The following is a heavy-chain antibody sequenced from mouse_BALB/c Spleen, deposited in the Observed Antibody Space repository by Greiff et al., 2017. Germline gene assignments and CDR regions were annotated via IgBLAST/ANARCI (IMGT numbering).Heavy chain of an antibody. D-gene: IGHD2-10*02. CDR1: GFTFTDYY. J-gene: IGHJ1*01. CDR2: IRNKANGYTT. CDR3: AREEYGNHWYLDV. Sequence: EVMLVESGGGLVQPGGSLRLSCATSGFTFTDYYMSWVRQPPGKALEWLGFIRNKANGYTTEYSASVKGRFTISRDNSQSILYLQMNTLRAEDSATYYCAREEYGNHWYLDVWGAGTTVTVSS. V-gene: IGHV7-3*02.